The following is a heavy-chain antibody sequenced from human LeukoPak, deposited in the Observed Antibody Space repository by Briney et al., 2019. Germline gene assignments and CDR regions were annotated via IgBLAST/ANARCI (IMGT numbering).Heavy chain of an antibody. CDR2: ISWNSGSI. Sequence: GGSLRLSCAASGFTFDDYAMHWVRQAPGKGLEWVSGISWNSGSIGYADSVKGRFTISRDNAKNSLYLQMNSLGAEDTAVYYCARGFDSRFFDKWGQGTLVTVSS. V-gene: IGHV3-9*01. D-gene: IGHD3-22*01. CDR3: ARGFDSRFFDK. J-gene: IGHJ4*02. CDR1: GFTFDDYA.